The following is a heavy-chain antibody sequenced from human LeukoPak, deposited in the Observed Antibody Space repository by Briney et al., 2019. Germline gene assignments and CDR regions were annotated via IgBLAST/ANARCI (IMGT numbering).Heavy chain of an antibody. D-gene: IGHD6-6*01. J-gene: IGHJ3*02. Sequence: GRSLRLSCAASGFTFSSYGMHWVRQAPGKGLEWVAVIWFDGSNKYYADSVKGRFTISRDNSKNTLYLQMNSLRAEDTAVYYLSRDWVYRSLFDAFDILGQGTMVNV. V-gene: IGHV3-33*01. CDR3: SRDWVYRSLFDAFDI. CDR2: IWFDGSNK. CDR1: GFTFSSYG.